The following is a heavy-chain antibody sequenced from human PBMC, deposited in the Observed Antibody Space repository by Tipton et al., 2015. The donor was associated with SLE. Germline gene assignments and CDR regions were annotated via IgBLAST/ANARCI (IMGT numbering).Heavy chain of an antibody. V-gene: IGHV4-59*01. CDR1: GGSISGYY. CDR2: IYYSGST. Sequence: LRLSCTVSGGSISGYYWTWIRQPPGKGLEWIGYIYYSGSTHYNSSLRSRVTISQDTSKSQFSPKLNSVTAADTAVYYCARGRWLQRYLDYWGQGTLVTVSS. CDR3: ARGRWLQRYLDY. J-gene: IGHJ4*02. D-gene: IGHD5-24*01.